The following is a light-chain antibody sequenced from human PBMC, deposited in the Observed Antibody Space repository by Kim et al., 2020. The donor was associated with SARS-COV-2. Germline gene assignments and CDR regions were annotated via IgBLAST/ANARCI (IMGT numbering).Light chain of an antibody. J-gene: IGKJ2*01. Sequence: DVVMTQSPLSLPVTLGQPASISCRSSQSLVHSDGNTYLNWFQQGPGQSPRRLIYKVSNRDSGVPDRFSDSGSDTDFTLKISRVEAEDVGVYYCMQGSYWSYTFGQGTKLEI. CDR3: MQGSYWSYT. CDR1: QSLVHSDGNTY. CDR2: KVS. V-gene: IGKV2-30*02.